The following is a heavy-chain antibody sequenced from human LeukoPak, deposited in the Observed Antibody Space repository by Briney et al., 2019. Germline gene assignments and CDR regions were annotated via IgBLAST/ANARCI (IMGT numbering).Heavy chain of an antibody. CDR1: GGSISDYY. D-gene: IGHD6-13*01. CDR3: ARRAAAVGTYYMDF. J-gene: IGHJ6*03. V-gene: IGHV4-59*01. CDR2: IYYSGGT. Sequence: SETLSLTCTVSGGSISDYYCTWIRQPPGKGLEWIGYIYYSGGTNYNPSVKSRVTISVDTSKNQLSLKLSSVTAADTAVYYCARRAAAVGTYYMDFWGKGTTVTVSS.